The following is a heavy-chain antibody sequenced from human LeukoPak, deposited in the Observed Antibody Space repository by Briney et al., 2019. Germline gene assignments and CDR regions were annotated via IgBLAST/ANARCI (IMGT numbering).Heavy chain of an antibody. CDR1: GFTFTRSA. Sequence: GTSVKVSCSASGFTFTRSAVQWMRQARGQRLEWIGWIVVSSGNTDYAKKLQERVTITRDMSTSTAYMELRGLGSEDTAVYYCAADSDPYYYDNPGYFDQWGERPVDPVSA. CDR2: IVVSSGNT. J-gene: IGHJ5*02. CDR3: AADSDPYYYDNPGYFDQ. V-gene: IGHV1-58*01. D-gene: IGHD3-22*01.